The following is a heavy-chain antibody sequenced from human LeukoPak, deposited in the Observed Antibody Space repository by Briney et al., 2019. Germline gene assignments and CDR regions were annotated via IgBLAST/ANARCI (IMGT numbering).Heavy chain of an antibody. V-gene: IGHV1-18*01. CDR3: ARDLERITMVRGGGDY. CDR1: GYTFTSYG. Sequence: GASVKVSCKASGYTFTSYGISWVRQAPGQGLEWMGWISAYNGNTDYAQKLQGRVTMTTDTSTSTAYMELTSLRSDDTAVYYCARDLERITMVRGGGDYWCQGTVVTVSA. CDR2: ISAYNGNT. D-gene: IGHD3-10*01. J-gene: IGHJ4*02.